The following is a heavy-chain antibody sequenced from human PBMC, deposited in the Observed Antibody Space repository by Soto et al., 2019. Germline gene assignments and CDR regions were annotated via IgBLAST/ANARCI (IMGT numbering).Heavy chain of an antibody. D-gene: IGHD2-2*01. Sequence: QMQLVESGGGVVQPGRSLRLSCAASGFTFRSYGIHWVRQAPGKGLEWVALIWFDGSKKYYVDSVKGRFAVSRDNSKNTLYLQMNSLRVEDTAVYYCARDRLVPYGCGMDVWGQGTTVTVSS. CDR2: IWFDGSKK. CDR1: GFTFRSYG. CDR3: ARDRLVPYGCGMDV. J-gene: IGHJ6*02. V-gene: IGHV3-33*01.